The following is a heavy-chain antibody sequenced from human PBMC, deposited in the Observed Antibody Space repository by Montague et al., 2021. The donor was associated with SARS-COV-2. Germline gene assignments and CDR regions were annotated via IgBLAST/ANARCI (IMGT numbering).Heavy chain of an antibody. D-gene: IGHD3-10*01. CDR1: GGSVSSSPCY. CDR2: ISYSGRT. Sequence: SETLSLTCTVSGGSVSSSPCYWGWIRQPPGRGLEWVGSISYSGRTYFSPSLKSRLTISVDSSENQFSLRLSSVTAADTAVYYCASSYYYGSGTYVYNYYMDVWGKGTTVTVSS. CDR3: ASSYYYGSGTYVYNYYMDV. V-gene: IGHV4-39*01. J-gene: IGHJ6*03.